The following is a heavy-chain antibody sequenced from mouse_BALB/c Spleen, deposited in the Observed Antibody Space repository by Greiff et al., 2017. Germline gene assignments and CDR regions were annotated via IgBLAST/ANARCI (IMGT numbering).Heavy chain of an antibody. V-gene: IGHV14-3*02. CDR3: ARDGYSLFDY. J-gene: IGHJ2*01. CDR1: GFNIKDTY. CDR2: IDPANGNT. D-gene: IGHD1-2*01. Sequence: EVKLLESGAELVKPGASVKLSCTASGFNIKDTYMHWVKQRPEQGLEWIGRIDPANGNTKYDPKFQGKATITADTSSNTAYLQLSSLTSEDTAVYYCARDGYSLFDYWGQGTTLTVSS.